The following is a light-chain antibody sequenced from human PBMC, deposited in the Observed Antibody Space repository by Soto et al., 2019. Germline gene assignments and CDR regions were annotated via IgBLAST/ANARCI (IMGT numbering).Light chain of an antibody. CDR2: GAS. CDR3: QQYNNWPPIT. J-gene: IGKJ5*01. Sequence: EIVSTKSAATLSVSPGEGVTLSCRASQSVSSNLAWYQQRPGQAPRLLIYGASTRATGIPARFSGSGSGTEFTLTISSLQSEDFAVYYCQQYNNWPPITFGQGTRLEI. V-gene: IGKV3-15*01. CDR1: QSVSSN.